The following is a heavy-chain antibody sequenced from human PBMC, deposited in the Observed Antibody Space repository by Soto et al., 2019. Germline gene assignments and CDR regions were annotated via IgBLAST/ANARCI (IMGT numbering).Heavy chain of an antibody. CDR2: ISSSSSTI. CDR1: GFTFSSYS. V-gene: IGHV3-48*01. CDR3: ARPDNSCSSYGMDV. J-gene: IGHJ6*02. D-gene: IGHD2-15*01. Sequence: EVQLVESGGGLVQPGGSLRLSCAASGFTFSSYSMNWVRQAPGKGLEWVSYISSSSSTIYYADSVEGRFTISRDNAKYSLYLQVSGLRAEVTAVYYCARPDNSCSSYGMDVWGRETTVTVSS.